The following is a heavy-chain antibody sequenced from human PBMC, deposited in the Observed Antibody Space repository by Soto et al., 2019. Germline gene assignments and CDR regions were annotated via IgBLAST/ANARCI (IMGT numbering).Heavy chain of an antibody. V-gene: IGHV1-3*01. CDR1: GYTFTSYA. J-gene: IGHJ5*02. Sequence: ASVKVSCKASGYTFTSYAMHWVRQAPGQRLEWMGWINAGNGNTKYSQKFQGRVTITRDTSASTAYMELSSLRSEDTAVYYCARDRSGIAVAGTMQWFDPWGQGTLVTSPQ. CDR2: INAGNGNT. CDR3: ARDRSGIAVAGTMQWFDP. D-gene: IGHD6-19*01.